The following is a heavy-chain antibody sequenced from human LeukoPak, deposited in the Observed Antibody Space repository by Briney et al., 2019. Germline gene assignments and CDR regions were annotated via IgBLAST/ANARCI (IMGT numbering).Heavy chain of an antibody. CDR1: GYTFTNYD. Sequence: ASVKVSCKASGYTFTNYDINWVRQATGQGPEWMGWMNPNSGNPGYAQKFQGRVTMTRNTSISTAYMELSSLTTEDTAVYYCAVCKRRYWFDPWGQGTLVTVSS. J-gene: IGHJ5*02. D-gene: IGHD6-25*01. CDR3: AVCKRRYWFDP. V-gene: IGHV1-8*01. CDR2: MNPNSGNP.